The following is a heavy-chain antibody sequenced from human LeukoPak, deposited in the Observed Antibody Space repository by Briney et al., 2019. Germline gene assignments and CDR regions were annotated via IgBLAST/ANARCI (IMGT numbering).Heavy chain of an antibody. CDR1: GYTHTELS. D-gene: IGHD3-10*01. J-gene: IGHJ6*02. V-gene: IGHV1-24*01. CDR2: FDPEDGET. CDR3: ATDSLRITMVRGVIKTYYYYGMDV. Sequence: ASVKVSCKVSGYTHTELSMHWVRQAPGKGLEWMGGFDPEDGETIYAQKFQGRVTMTEDTSTDTAYMELSSLRSEDTAVYYCATDSLRITMVRGVIKTYYYYGMDVWGQGTTVTVSS.